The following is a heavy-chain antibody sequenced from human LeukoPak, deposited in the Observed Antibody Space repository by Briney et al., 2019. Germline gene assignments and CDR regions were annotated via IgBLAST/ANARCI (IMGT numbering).Heavy chain of an antibody. D-gene: IGHD2-15*01. J-gene: IGHJ3*02. CDR2: ISPYNGNT. Sequence: ASVKVSCKASGYTFNNYGISWVRQVPGQRLEWMGWISPYNGNTKFAQKFQGRVTVTTETSTSTAYMELRSLRSDDTAVYYCARQSYFDGRGDDAFDIWGQGTMVTVSS. V-gene: IGHV1-18*01. CDR3: ARQSYFDGRGDDAFDI. CDR1: GYTFNNYG.